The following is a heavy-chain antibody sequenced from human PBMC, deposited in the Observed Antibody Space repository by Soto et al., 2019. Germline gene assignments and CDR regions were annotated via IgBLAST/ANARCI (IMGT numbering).Heavy chain of an antibody. V-gene: IGHV4-59*01. Sequence: QVQLQESGPGLVKPSETLSLICTVSGGSIGGYYWNWIRQPPGKGLEWMGYISKSGSADYNPSLQRRVTSPQAPSRNQSSLRLGTVTVADTATYYCTNSHGSGTYFLSWGQGTLVTVSS. CDR2: ISKSGSA. CDR3: TNSHGSGTYFLS. D-gene: IGHD3-10*01. CDR1: GGSIGGYY. J-gene: IGHJ4*02.